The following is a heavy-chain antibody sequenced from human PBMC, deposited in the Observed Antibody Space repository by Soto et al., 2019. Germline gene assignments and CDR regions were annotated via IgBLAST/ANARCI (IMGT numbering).Heavy chain of an antibody. Sequence: RGESLKISCKGSGYTFTNYWIGWVRQMPGKGPEWMGIIYPGDSDTKYNPSFQGQVTMSADKSITTTYLQCSSLKASDTAIYYCAAAIFYYGMDVWGQGTTVTVSS. CDR2: IYPGDSDT. J-gene: IGHJ6*02. D-gene: IGHD6-25*01. V-gene: IGHV5-51*01. CDR3: AAAIFYYGMDV. CDR1: GYTFTNYW.